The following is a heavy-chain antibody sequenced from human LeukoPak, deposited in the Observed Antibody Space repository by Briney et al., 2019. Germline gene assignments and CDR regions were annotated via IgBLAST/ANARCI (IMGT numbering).Heavy chain of an antibody. D-gene: IGHD4-23*01. J-gene: IGHJ4*02. CDR3: VKGGGNVRRYFEY. CDR1: GFTFNSYA. CDR2: ISVNGGTT. Sequence: PGGSLRLSCAASGFTFNSYAMTWVRQAPGKGLEWVSSISVNGGTTYYADSVKGRFTISRDSSKNTLYLQMNSLRAEDTAVYYCVKGGGNVRRYFEYWGQGTLVTVSS. V-gene: IGHV3-23*01.